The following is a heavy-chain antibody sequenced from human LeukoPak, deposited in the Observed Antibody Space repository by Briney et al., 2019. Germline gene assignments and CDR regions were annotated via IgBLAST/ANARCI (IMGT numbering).Heavy chain of an antibody. CDR1: KFTFSSYA. V-gene: IGHV3-30-3*01. D-gene: IGHD3-10*01. CDR3: AKDRGLWFGESFDY. CDR2: ISYDGNIK. J-gene: IGHJ4*02. Sequence: GGSLRLSCAASKFTFSSYAMSWVRQAPGKGLEWVAFISYDGNIKYYADSVKGRFSISRDNSKNTLSLQMNSLRAEDTAVYYCAKDRGLWFGESFDYWGQGTLVTVSS.